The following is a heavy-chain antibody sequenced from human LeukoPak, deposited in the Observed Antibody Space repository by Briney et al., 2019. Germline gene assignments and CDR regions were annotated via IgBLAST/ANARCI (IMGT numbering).Heavy chain of an antibody. Sequence: SETLSLTCTVSGGSISGYYWSWIRQPPGKGLEWIGYIYYRGSTNYNPSLNSGVTISVETSKNQFSLKMNCLNAADTAVYYCARGGGGSYGYGYYFDNWGQGTLVTVSS. D-gene: IGHD5-18*01. CDR3: ARGGGGSYGYGYYFDN. CDR1: GGSISGYY. V-gene: IGHV4-59*01. CDR2: IYYRGST. J-gene: IGHJ4*02.